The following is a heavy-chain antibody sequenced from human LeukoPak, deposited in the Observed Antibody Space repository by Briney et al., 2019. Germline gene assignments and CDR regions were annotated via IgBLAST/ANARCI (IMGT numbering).Heavy chain of an antibody. CDR2: ISYDGSNK. CDR3: AREKRLQRRQQLVLDY. Sequence: PGGSLRLSCAASGFTFSSYAMHWVRQAPGKGLEWVAVISYDGSNKYYADSVKGRFTISRDNSKNTLYLQMNSLRAEDTAVYYCAREKRLQRRQQLVLDYWGQGTLVTVSS. V-gene: IGHV3-30-3*01. CDR1: GFTFSSYA. J-gene: IGHJ4*02. D-gene: IGHD6-13*01.